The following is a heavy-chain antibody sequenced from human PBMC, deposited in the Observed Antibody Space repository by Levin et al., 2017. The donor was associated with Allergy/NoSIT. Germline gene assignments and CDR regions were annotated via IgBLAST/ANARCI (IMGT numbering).Heavy chain of an antibody. V-gene: IGHV1-69*13. J-gene: IGHJ4*02. D-gene: IGHD6-19*01. CDR3: AREPVAGLARYFDY. CDR1: GGTFSGSA. CDR2: IIPIFGTA. Sequence: SVKVSCKASGGTFSGSALSWVRQAPGQGLEWMGGIIPIFGTANYAQQFQGRVTITADESTTTAYMELSSLRSDDTAVYYCAREPVAGLARYFDYWGQGTLVTVSS.